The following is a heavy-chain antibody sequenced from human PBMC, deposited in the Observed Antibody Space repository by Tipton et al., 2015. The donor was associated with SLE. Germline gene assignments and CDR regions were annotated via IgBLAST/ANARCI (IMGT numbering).Heavy chain of an antibody. CDR2: IHPGDSDT. J-gene: IGHJ3*02. Sequence: QLVQSGAEVKEPGESLKISCKGFGYSFTTYWIGWVRQMPGKGLEWMGIIHPGDSDTRYSPSFQGQVTISADKSISTAYLQWSSLKASDTATYYCARRSIIRGVNDAFDIWGQGTMVTVSS. CDR1: GYSFTTYW. D-gene: IGHD3-10*01. CDR3: ARRSIIRGVNDAFDI. V-gene: IGHV5-51*03.